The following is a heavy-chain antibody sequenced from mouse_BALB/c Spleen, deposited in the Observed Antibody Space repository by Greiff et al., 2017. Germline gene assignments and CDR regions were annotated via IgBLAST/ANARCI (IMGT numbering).Heavy chain of an antibody. J-gene: IGHJ4*01. CDR3: TRSSSDGYYSMDY. Sequence: QVQLQQPGAELVRPGASVKLSCKASGYTFTSYWINWVKQRPGQGLEWIGNIYPSDSYTNYNQKFKDKATLTVDKSSSTAYMQLSSPTSEDSAVYYCTRSSSDGYYSMDYWGQGTSVTVSS. CDR1: GYTFTSYW. CDR2: IYPSDSYT. D-gene: IGHD3-1*01. V-gene: IGHV1-69*02.